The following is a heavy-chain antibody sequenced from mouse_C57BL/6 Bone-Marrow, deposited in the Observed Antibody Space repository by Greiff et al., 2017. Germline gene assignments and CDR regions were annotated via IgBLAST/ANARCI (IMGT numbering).Heavy chain of an antibody. V-gene: IGHV1-69*01. CDR1: GYTFTSYW. Sequence: VQLQQPGAELVMPGASVKLSCKASGYTFTSYWMHWVKQRPGQGLEWIGEIDPSDSYTNYNQKFKGKSTLTVDKSSSTAYMQLSSLTSEGSAVYYGARRRVYYYGSSSFGGYFDDWGTGTTVTVSA. CDR2: IDPSDSYT. J-gene: IGHJ1*03. CDR3: ARRRVYYYGSSSFGGYFDD. D-gene: IGHD1-1*01.